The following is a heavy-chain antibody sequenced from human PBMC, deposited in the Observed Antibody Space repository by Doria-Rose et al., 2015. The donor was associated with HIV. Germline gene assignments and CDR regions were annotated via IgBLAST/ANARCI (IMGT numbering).Heavy chain of an antibody. CDR1: GVSLSSPGMG. V-gene: IGHV2-26*01. J-gene: IGHJ4*02. CDR2: IFSDDER. D-gene: IGHD6-13*01. CDR3: ARIKSSRWYHKYYFDF. Sequence: QVTLKESGPVLVKPTETLTLTRTVSGVSLSSPGMGVSWIRQPPGKALEWLANIFSDDERSYKTSLKSRLTISRGTPKSQVVLTMTDMDPVDTATYYCARIKSSRWYHKYYFDFWGQGALVIVSA.